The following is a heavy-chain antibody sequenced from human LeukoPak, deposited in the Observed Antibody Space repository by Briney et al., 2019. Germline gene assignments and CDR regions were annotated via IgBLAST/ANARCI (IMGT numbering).Heavy chain of an antibody. CDR3: APDPDHIVGATSADY. CDR2: IGGRGTYT. J-gene: IGHJ4*02. Sequence: AGGSLRLSCAASGFTFNSCAMNWVRQAPGKGLEWVSVIGGRGTYTHYADSVKGRFTVSRDNSKNTLYLQMNSLRAEDTAVYYCAPDPDHIVGATSADYWGQGTLVTVSS. CDR1: GFTFNSCA. V-gene: IGHV3-23*01. D-gene: IGHD1-26*01.